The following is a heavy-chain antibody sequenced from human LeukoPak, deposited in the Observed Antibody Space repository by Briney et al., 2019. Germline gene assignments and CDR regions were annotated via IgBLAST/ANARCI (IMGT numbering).Heavy chain of an antibody. Sequence: SETLSLTCSVSGGSINSYYWSWIRQPPGKGLEWIGYIYYSGSTNYNPSLKSRVTISVDTSKNQFSLKLSSVTAADTAVYYCARGSHYYDSWGQGTLVTVSS. V-gene: IGHV4-59*01. CDR3: ARGSHYYDS. D-gene: IGHD3-22*01. J-gene: IGHJ4*02. CDR2: IYYSGST. CDR1: GGSINSYY.